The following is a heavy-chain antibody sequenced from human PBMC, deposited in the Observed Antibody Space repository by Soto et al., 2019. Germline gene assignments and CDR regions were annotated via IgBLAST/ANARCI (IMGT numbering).Heavy chain of an antibody. D-gene: IGHD6-13*01. Sequence: GASVKVSCKASGGTFSSYAISWVRQAPGQGLEWMGGIIPIFGTANYAQKFQGRVTITADESTSTAYMELSSLRSEDTAVYYCARAQPGLAASCDYWGQGTLVTVSS. V-gene: IGHV1-69*13. J-gene: IGHJ4*02. CDR3: ARAQPGLAASCDY. CDR1: GGTFSSYA. CDR2: IIPIFGTA.